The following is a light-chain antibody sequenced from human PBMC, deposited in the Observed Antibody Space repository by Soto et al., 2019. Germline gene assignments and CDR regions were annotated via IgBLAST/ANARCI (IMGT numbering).Light chain of an antibody. CDR3: QQYYSTPQP. CDR2: WAS. V-gene: IGKV4-1*01. CDR1: QSVLHSSNNKNY. Sequence: DIVMTQSPDSLAVSLGERATINCKSSQSVLHSSNNKNYLAWYQQKPGQPPKLLIYWASTRESGVPDRFSGSGSGTDFTLTISRLQAEDVAVYFCQQYYSTPQPFGQGTKVEIK. J-gene: IGKJ1*01.